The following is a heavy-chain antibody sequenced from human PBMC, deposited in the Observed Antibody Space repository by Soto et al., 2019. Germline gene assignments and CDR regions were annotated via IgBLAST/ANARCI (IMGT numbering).Heavy chain of an antibody. V-gene: IGHV4-59*01. CDR2: IYYSGST. J-gene: IGHJ5*02. D-gene: IGHD2-2*01. CDR1: GGSISSYY. Sequence: SETLSLTCTASGGSISSYYWSWIRQPPGKGLEWIGYIYYSGSTNYNPSLKSRVTISVDTSKNQFSLKLSSVTAADTAVYYCARVQRNWFDLWAQRTLVTVSS. CDR3: ARVQRNWFDL.